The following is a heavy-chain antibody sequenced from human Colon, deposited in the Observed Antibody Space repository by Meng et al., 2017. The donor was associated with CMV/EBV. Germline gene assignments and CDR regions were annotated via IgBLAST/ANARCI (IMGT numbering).Heavy chain of an antibody. CDR1: GYTFSDYH. CDR3: ARDPSGSRVPFDY. CDR2: INSNSGAT. D-gene: IGHD1-26*01. V-gene: IGHV1-2*02. J-gene: IGHJ4*02. Sequence: QGQLGQSGGEVKKPGASVKVSCKTSGYTFSDYHIHWVRQAPGQGLEWMGWINSNSGATDYAQKFQGRFTMTRDTSITTVYMELSSLRSDDTAVYYCARDPSGSRVPFDYWGQGSLVTVSS.